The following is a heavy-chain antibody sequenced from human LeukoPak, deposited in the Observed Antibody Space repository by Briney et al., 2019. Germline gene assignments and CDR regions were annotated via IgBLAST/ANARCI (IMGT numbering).Heavy chain of an antibody. D-gene: IGHD6-19*01. J-gene: IGHJ4*02. CDR2: ISTYNGNT. CDR1: GYTFTSHG. CDR3: ASGGSIALATWVDY. Sequence: ASVKVSCKASGYTFTSHGISWVRQAPGQGLEWMGWISTYNGNTNYAQKLQGRVSMTTDTSTSTAYMDLRSLRSDDTAVYYCASGGSIALATWVDYWGQGTLVIVSS. V-gene: IGHV1-18*01.